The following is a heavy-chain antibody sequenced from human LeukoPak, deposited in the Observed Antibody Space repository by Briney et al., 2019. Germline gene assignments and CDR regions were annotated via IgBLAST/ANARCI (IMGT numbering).Heavy chain of an antibody. J-gene: IGHJ2*01. CDR2: ISAYNGDT. CDR3: ARDGYDYVWGSYRRGWVNWYFDL. V-gene: IGHV1-18*01. D-gene: IGHD3-16*02. CDR1: GYTFTSYG. Sequence: ASVKVSCKASGYTFTSYGINWVRQAPGQGLEWMGWISAYNGDTNYAQKLQGRVTMTTDTSTSTAYMELRSLRSEDTAVYYCARDGYDYVWGSYRRGWVNWYFDLWGRGTLVTVSS.